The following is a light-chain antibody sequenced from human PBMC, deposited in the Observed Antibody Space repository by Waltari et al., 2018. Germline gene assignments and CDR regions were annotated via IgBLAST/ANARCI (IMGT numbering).Light chain of an antibody. V-gene: IGLV3-25*03. CDR2: KDS. J-gene: IGLJ2*01. CDR3: QSADSSGTYVV. Sequence: SYELTQPPSVSVSPGQTARITCSGDALPKQYAYWYQQKPGQAPVLVIYKDSERPSGIPGRFSGSSSGTTVTLTIRGVQAEDEADYYCQSADSSGTYVVFGGGTKLTVL. CDR1: ALPKQY.